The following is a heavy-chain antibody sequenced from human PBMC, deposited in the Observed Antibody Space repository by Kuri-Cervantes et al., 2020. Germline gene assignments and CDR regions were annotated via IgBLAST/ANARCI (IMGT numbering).Heavy chain of an antibody. CDR2: IYYSGST. D-gene: IGHD5-12*01. V-gene: IGHV4-39*01. Sequence: SQTLSLTCAVYGGSFSGYYWGWIRQPPGKGLEWIGSIYYSGSTYYNPSLKSRVTISVDTSKNQFSLKLSSVTAADTAVYYCARRFSGYDSRFDPWGQGTLVTVSS. CDR1: GGSFSGYY. J-gene: IGHJ5*02. CDR3: ARRFSGYDSRFDP.